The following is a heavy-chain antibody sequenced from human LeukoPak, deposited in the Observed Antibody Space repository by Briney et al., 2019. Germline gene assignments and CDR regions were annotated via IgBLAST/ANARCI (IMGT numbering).Heavy chain of an antibody. D-gene: IGHD3-22*01. CDR1: GYSFDTYW. CDR2: IYPGDSDT. CDR3: ARVGDSSGRDS. V-gene: IGHV5-51*01. Sequence: GESLKISCKGSGYSFDTYWIGWVRQMPGKGLEWMGIIYPGDSDTRYSPSFQGQVTISADKSISTAYLQWSSLKASDTATYYCARVGDSSGRDSWGQGTLVTVSS. J-gene: IGHJ5*01.